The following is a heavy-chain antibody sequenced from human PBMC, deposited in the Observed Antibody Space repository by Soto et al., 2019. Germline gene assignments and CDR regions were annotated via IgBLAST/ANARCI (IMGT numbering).Heavy chain of an antibody. J-gene: IGHJ2*01. D-gene: IGHD3-10*01. CDR1: GFTFSSYW. V-gene: IGHV3-7*01. Sequence: GGSLRLSCAASGFTFSSYWVSWVRQAPGKGLEWVANIKQDGSEKYYVDSVKGRFTISRDNAKNSLYLQMNSLRAEDTAVYYCARKFGYFDLWGRGTLVTVSS. CDR2: IKQDGSEK. CDR3: ARKFGYFDL.